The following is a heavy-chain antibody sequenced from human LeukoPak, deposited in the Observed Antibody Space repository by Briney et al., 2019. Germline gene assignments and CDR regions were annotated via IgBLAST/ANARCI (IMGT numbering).Heavy chain of an antibody. CDR2: IYTSGST. CDR1: GGSISSGSYY. Sequence: SQTLSLTCTVSGGSISSGSYYWSWIRQPAGKGLEWIGRIYTSGSTNYNPSLKSRVTISVDTSKNQFSLKLSSVTAADTAVYYCARLRLAATTNWFDPRGQGTLVTVSS. J-gene: IGHJ5*02. V-gene: IGHV4-61*02. D-gene: IGHD6-6*01. CDR3: ARLRLAATTNWFDP.